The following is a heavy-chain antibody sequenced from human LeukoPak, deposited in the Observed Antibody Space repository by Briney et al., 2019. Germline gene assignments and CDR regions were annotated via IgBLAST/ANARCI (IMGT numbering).Heavy chain of an antibody. CDR1: GGSISSGGYY. D-gene: IGHD3-9*01. J-gene: IGHJ2*01. V-gene: IGHV4-31*03. CDR2: IYYSGST. CDR3: ARASYDILTGYYPYWYFDL. Sequence: SETLSLTCTVSGGSISSGGYYWSWIRQHPGKGLEWIGYIYYSGSTYYNPSLKSRVTISVDTSKNQFSLKLSSVTAADTAVYYCARASYDILTGYYPYWYFDLWGRGTLVTVSS.